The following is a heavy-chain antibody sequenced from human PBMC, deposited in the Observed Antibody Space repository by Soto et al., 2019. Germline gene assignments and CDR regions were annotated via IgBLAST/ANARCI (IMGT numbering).Heavy chain of an antibody. D-gene: IGHD1-1*01. CDR2: INAGNGNT. CDR3: ARGVRAYYYYGMDV. V-gene: IGHV1-3*01. CDR1: GYTFTSYA. Sequence: ASVKVSCKASGYTFTSYAMHWVRQAPGQRLEWMGWINAGNGNTKYSQKFQGRVTITRDTSASTAYMELSSLRSEDTAVYYCARGVRAYYYYGMDVWGQGTTVTVSS. J-gene: IGHJ6*02.